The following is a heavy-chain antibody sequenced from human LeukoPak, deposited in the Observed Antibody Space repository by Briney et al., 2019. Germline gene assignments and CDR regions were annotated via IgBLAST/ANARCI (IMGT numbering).Heavy chain of an antibody. CDR3: ARHDDYYDPYLDY. V-gene: IGHV4-38-2*02. J-gene: IGHJ4*02. Sequence: SETLSLTCTVSGYSISSGYYWGWIRQPPGKGLEWIGSIYHSGSTYYNPSLKSRVTMSVDTSKNQFSLRLNSVTAADTAVYYCARHDDYYDPYLDYWGQGTLVTVSS. CDR1: GYSISSGYY. CDR2: IYHSGST. D-gene: IGHD3-22*01.